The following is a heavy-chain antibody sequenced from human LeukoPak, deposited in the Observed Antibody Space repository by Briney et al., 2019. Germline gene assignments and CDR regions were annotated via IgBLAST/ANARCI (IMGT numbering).Heavy chain of an antibody. Sequence: PGGSLRLSCAASGFTFYNYWMTWVRQAPGKGLEWVAYINQDGSEKYYVDSVKGRFTISRDNAKNSLYLQMNSLRAEDTAVYNCARDPGATNRPDYWGQGTLVTVSS. CDR1: GFTFYNYW. CDR2: INQDGSEK. CDR3: ARDPGATNRPDY. J-gene: IGHJ4*02. D-gene: IGHD1-26*01. V-gene: IGHV3-7*01.